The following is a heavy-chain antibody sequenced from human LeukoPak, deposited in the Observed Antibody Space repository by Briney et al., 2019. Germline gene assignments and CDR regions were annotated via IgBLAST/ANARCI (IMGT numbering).Heavy chain of an antibody. CDR3: ARRSYSSTSFNWDY. Sequence: HGESLKISCKGSGYSFTSYWIGGVRQMPVKGLEWMGIIYPGDSDTRYRPSFQGQVTISADKSISTAYLQWSSLKASDTAMYYCARRSYSSTSFNWDYWGQGTLVTVSS. J-gene: IGHJ4*02. CDR2: IYPGDSDT. V-gene: IGHV5-51*01. CDR1: GYSFTSYW. D-gene: IGHD2-2*01.